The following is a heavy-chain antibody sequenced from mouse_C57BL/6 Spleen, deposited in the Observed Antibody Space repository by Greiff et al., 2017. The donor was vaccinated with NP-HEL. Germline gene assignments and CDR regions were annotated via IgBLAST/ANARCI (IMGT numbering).Heavy chain of an antibody. CDR1: GYTFTSYW. CDR3: ASALYYYGSSWDY. J-gene: IGHJ2*01. V-gene: IGHV1-55*01. Sequence: QVQLKQPGAELVKPGASVKMSCKASGYTFTSYWITWVKQRPGQGLEWIGDIYPGSGSTNYNEKFKSKATLTVDTSSSTAYMQLSSLTSEDSAVYYCASALYYYGSSWDYWGQGTTLTVSS. D-gene: IGHD1-1*01. CDR2: IYPGSGST.